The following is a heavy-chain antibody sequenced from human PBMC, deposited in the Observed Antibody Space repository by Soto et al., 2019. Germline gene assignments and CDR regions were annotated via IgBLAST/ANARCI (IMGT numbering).Heavy chain of an antibody. Sequence: ASGKVSCKASGYTFINYDISWVRQATGQGLEWMGWMNPGSGKTGYANKFQGRVTMTRDASTSTAHLELSSLTPEDTAVYYCARMASSGTLNWFDPWGQGTLVTVSS. CDR3: ARMASSGTLNWFDP. CDR2: MNPGSGKT. CDR1: GYTFINYD. J-gene: IGHJ5*02. V-gene: IGHV1-8*02.